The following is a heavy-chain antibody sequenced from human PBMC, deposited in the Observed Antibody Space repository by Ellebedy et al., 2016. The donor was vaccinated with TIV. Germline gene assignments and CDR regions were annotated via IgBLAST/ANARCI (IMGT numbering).Heavy chain of an antibody. Sequence: GESLKISCAASGFTFSDPNIDWVRQVPGKGLEWVTGIIGSGGNTKYVDSVKGRFTISRDNSKNTLFLQMNSLRGEDTAVYYCARSPKDHFYHGMDVWGQGTTVTVSS. CDR1: GFTFSDPN. V-gene: IGHV3-23*01. CDR3: ARSPKDHFYHGMDV. D-gene: IGHD2/OR15-2a*01. J-gene: IGHJ6*02. CDR2: IIGSGGNT.